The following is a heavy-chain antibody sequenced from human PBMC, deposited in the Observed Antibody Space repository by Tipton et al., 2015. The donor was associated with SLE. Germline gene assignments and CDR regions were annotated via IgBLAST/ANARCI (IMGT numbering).Heavy chain of an antibody. D-gene: IGHD2-2*01. V-gene: IGHV4-38-2*01. CDR2: IFHSGST. J-gene: IGHJ3*02. CDR1: GYSIRSGYY. Sequence: TLSLTCAVSGYSIRSGYYWGWIRQPPGKGLEWIGNIFHSGSTYYNPSLKSRVTISVDTTKNQFSLKLSSVTAADTAVYYCARTVVPDVMGAFDIWGQGTMVTVSS. CDR3: ARTVVPDVMGAFDI.